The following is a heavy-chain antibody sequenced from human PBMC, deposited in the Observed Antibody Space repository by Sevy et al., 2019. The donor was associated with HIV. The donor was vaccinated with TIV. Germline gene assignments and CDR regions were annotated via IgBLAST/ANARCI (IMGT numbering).Heavy chain of an antibody. CDR3: ARGGWGGADY. V-gene: IGHV3-48*03. CDR2: ISSSGNTI. J-gene: IGHJ4*02. D-gene: IGHD3-16*01. Sequence: GGSLRLSCAASGFTFSTYEMNWVRQAPGKGLEWVSYISSSGNTIYYADSVKGRFTISRDNAKNSLYLQMNSLRAEDTAVYYCARGGWGGADYWGQGTLVTVSS. CDR1: GFTFSTYE.